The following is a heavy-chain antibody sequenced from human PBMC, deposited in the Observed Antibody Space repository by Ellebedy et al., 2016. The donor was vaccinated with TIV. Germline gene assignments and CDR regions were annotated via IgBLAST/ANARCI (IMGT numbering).Heavy chain of an antibody. CDR1: GFTFSSYA. CDR3: ARDREGWETDAFDI. Sequence: GGSLRLSXTASGFTFSSYAMTWVRQAPGEGLEWVPSLTRSGDNTYYAESVKGRFTISRDNAKNKMYLHMNSLRAEDTAVYFCARDREGWETDAFDIWGQGTMVTVSS. V-gene: IGHV3-23*01. CDR2: LTRSGDNT. D-gene: IGHD1-26*01. J-gene: IGHJ3*02.